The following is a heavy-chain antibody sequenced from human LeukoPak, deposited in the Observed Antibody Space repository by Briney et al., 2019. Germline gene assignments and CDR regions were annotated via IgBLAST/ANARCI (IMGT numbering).Heavy chain of an antibody. CDR1: GITLSNYG. Sequence: GGSLRLSCAVSGITLSNYGMSWVRQAPGKGLEWVAVIWYDGSNKYYADSVKGRFAISRDDSKNTLYLQMNSLRVEDTAVYYCARDRSVLWFDPWGQGTLVTVSS. CDR2: IWYDGSNK. CDR3: ARDRSVLWFDP. V-gene: IGHV3-33*08. J-gene: IGHJ5*02. D-gene: IGHD3-10*02.